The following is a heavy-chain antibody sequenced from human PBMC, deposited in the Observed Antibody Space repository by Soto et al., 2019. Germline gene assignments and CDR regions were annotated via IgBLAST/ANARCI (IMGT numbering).Heavy chain of an antibody. Sequence: GGSLRLSCAASGFTFSTNGMHWVRQAPGKGLDWVAIITHDGSNKHYADSVKGRFTISRDNSKNTLFLQMNSLKAEDTAVYYCAKEYYYDGSGYSHWGQGTLVTVSS. V-gene: IGHV3-30*18. CDR1: GFTFSTNG. D-gene: IGHD3-22*01. CDR2: ITHDGSNK. J-gene: IGHJ4*02. CDR3: AKEYYYDGSGYSH.